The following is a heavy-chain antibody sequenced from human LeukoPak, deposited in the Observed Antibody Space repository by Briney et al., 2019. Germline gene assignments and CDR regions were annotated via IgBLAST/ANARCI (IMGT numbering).Heavy chain of an antibody. V-gene: IGHV1-69*05. D-gene: IGHD3-3*01. CDR3: ARDLSRMAIFGVVPHWFDP. CDR1: GGTFSSYA. Sequence: GASVKVSCKASGGTFSSYAISWVRQAPGQGLEWMGGIIPIFGTANYAQKFQGRVTITTDESTSTAYMELSSLRSEDTAVYYCARDLSRMAIFGVVPHWFDPWGQGTLVTVSS. J-gene: IGHJ5*02. CDR2: IIPIFGTA.